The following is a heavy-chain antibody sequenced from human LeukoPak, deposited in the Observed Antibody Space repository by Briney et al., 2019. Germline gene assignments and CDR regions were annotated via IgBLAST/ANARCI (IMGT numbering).Heavy chain of an antibody. V-gene: IGHV3-74*01. CDR3: ARPRDGYNRGVFDM. CDR1: GFTFSSYW. CDR2: IKSEGRST. D-gene: IGHD5-24*01. Sequence: GGSLRLSCAASGFTFSSYWMHWVPQCPGKGRVGVSYIKSEGRSTNHAHSVGGRFPISRENAKNTLYLQMNTLRAEDTAVYYCARPRDGYNRGVFDMWGQGTMVTVS. J-gene: IGHJ3*02.